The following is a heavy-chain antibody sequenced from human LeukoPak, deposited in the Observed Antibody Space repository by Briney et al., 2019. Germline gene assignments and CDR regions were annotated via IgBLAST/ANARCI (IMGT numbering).Heavy chain of an antibody. Sequence: SDTLSLTCTLSSDSMSSSRFCWAWIRQSPGVGLDWNGCIYYNEIKFYSSSLKSRFTMSIDTYRNQFSLKLSSVTAADTAVYYCARGVGGNYLAYFDYWAQGTLVTVSS. CDR2: IYYNEIK. J-gene: IGHJ4*02. D-gene: IGHD1-7*01. CDR1: SDSMSSSRFC. V-gene: IGHV4-39*07. CDR3: ARGVGGNYLAYFDY.